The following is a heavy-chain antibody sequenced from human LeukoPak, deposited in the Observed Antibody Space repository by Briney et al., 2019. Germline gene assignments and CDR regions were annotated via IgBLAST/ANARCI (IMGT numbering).Heavy chain of an antibody. J-gene: IGHJ4*02. D-gene: IGHD6-19*01. CDR1: AFSLKDYN. CDR3: ARVYSGWYGAFGY. Sequence: PGGSLRLSCAASAFSLKDYNMNWVRQAPGKGLEWVSSISSSSSYIYYADSVKGRFTISRDNAKNSLYLQMNSLRAEDTAVYYCARVYSGWYGAFGYWGQGTLVTVSS. CDR2: ISSSSSYI. V-gene: IGHV3-21*01.